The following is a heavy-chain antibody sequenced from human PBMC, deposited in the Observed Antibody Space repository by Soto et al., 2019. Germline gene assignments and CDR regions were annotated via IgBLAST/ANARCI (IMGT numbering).Heavy chain of an antibody. CDR3: ARESDSNYFDY. CDR2: ISNSGSAR. V-gene: IGHV3-11*01. J-gene: IGHJ4*02. D-gene: IGHD4-4*01. CDR1: GGSISSGGYS. Sequence: LSLTCAVSGGSISSGGYSWSWIRQAPGKGLEWVSYISNSGSARYHADSVKGRFTISRQNAKNSLYLQMDSLRAEDTAVYYCARESDSNYFDYWGQGTLVTVSS.